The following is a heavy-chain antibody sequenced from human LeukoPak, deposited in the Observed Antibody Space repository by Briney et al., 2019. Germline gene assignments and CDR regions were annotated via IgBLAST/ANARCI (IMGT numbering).Heavy chain of an antibody. D-gene: IGHD6-19*01. Sequence: ASVKVSCKASGYTFTSYGISWVRQAPGQGLEWMGWISAYNGNTNYAQKFQGRVTLTTEKSTSTVYMELRSLTSDDTAVYYCARDPSNTSGWYQYFDAWGRGTLVSVSS. CDR3: ARDPSNTSGWYQYFDA. CDR1: GYTFTSYG. J-gene: IGHJ2*01. CDR2: ISAYNGNT. V-gene: IGHV1-18*01.